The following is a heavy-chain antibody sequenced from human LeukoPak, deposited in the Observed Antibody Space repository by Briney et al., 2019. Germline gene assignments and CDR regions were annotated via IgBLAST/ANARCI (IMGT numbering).Heavy chain of an antibody. J-gene: IGHJ3*02. D-gene: IGHD3-9*01. V-gene: IGHV1-69*05. Sequence: SVKVSCKASGVTFSSYAISWVRQAPGQGLEWIGGLRPVFGPINSAQKFQDRVTLTKDDSTTTAYMELRSLRSDDTAVYYCAREMVLTGYYKHAFDIWGQGTMVTVSS. CDR1: GVTFSSYA. CDR2: LRPVFGPI. CDR3: AREMVLTGYYKHAFDI.